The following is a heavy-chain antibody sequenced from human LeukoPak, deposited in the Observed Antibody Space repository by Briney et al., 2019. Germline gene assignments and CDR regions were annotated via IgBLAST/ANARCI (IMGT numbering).Heavy chain of an antibody. D-gene: IGHD2-15*01. J-gene: IGHJ6*03. CDR2: INWNGGST. CDR1: GFTFDDYG. V-gene: IGHV3-20*04. CDR3: ARSPSHPGILYFYYYYMDV. Sequence: GGSLRLSCAASGFTFDDYGMSWVRHAPGKGLEWVSGINWNGGSTGYADSVKGRFTISRDNAKNSLYLQMNSLRAEDTALYYCARSPSHPGILYFYYYYMDVWGKGTTVTVSS.